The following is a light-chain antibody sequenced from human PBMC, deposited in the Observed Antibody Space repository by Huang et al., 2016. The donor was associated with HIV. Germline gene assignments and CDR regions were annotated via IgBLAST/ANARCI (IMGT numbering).Light chain of an antibody. Sequence: IVMTQSPATLSVSPGERVTVSCRANRSVSSNLAWYHQRPGQAPRRLIYGSSTRAPGIPARFSGSGSGTDFSLTISSLQSEDFALYYCQQYNNWLLSFGGGTRVDI. CDR2: GSS. CDR1: RSVSSN. V-gene: IGKV3-15*01. J-gene: IGKJ4*01. CDR3: QQYNNWLLS.